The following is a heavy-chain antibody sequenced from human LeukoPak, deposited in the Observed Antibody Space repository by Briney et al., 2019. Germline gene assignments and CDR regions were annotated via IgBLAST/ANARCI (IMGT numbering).Heavy chain of an antibody. V-gene: IGHV3-23*01. J-gene: IGHJ4*02. D-gene: IGHD6-6*01. CDR1: GFTFSSYA. CDR2: ISGSGGGT. Sequence: GGSLRLSCAASGFTFSSYAMSWVRQAPGKGLEWVSAISGSGGGTYYADSVKGRFTISRDNSKNMLYLQMNRLRAEDTAVYYCAKGGYSSSYYFNYWGQGTLVTVSS. CDR3: AKGGYSSSYYFNY.